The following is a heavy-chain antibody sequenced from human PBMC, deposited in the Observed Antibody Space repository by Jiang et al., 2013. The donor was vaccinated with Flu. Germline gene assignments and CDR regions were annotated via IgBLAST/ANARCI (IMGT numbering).Heavy chain of an antibody. J-gene: IGHJ6*02. CDR3: ARDGDYGSGMGL. Sequence: VQLLESGGGLVQSGGSLRLSCAASGFTFSTYAMTWVRQAPGKGPEWVSTIGGAGGTYYMDSVRGRFTVSRDNSKNTLYLQMNSLRGEDTAIYFCARDGDYGSGMGLWGQGTTVTVSS. D-gene: IGHD3-10*01. CDR1: GFTFSTYA. V-gene: IGHV3-23*01. CDR2: IGGAGGT.